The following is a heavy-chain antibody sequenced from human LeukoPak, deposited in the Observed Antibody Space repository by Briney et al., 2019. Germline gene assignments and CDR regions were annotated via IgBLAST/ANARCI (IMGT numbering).Heavy chain of an antibody. Sequence: ASVKVSCKASGYTFTGYYMHWVRQAPGQGLEWMGRINPISGGTNYAQKFQGRVTMTRDTSISTAYMELSRLRSDDTAVYYCARDRFNAAGGAYYYMDVWGKGTTVTVSS. V-gene: IGHV1-2*06. CDR1: GYTFTGYY. J-gene: IGHJ6*03. CDR2: INPISGGT. CDR3: ARDRFNAAGGAYYYMDV. D-gene: IGHD3-16*01.